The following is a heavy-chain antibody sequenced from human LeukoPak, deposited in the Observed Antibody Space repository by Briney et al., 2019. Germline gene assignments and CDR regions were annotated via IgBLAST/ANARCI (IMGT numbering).Heavy chain of an antibody. Sequence: SETLSLTCTVSGGSVSSYYWSWIRQPPGKGLEWIGYIYYSGSTNYNPSLKSRVTISVDTSKNQFSLKLSSVTAADTAVYYCARGIASSSPWIDYWGQGTLVTVSS. CDR1: GGSVSSYY. V-gene: IGHV4-59*02. CDR2: IYYSGST. CDR3: ARGIASSSPWIDY. J-gene: IGHJ4*02. D-gene: IGHD6-6*01.